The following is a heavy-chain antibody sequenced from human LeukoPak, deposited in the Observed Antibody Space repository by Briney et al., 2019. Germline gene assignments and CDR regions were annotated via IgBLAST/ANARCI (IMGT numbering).Heavy chain of an antibody. CDR3: ARRGLRSVR. D-gene: IGHD1-26*01. CDR2: IYYSGSS. Sequence: SETLSLTCTVSGGSISSSSYYWGWIRQPQGKGLEWIGSIYYSGSSYYNPSLKSRVTISVDTSKNQFSLKLSSVTAADTAVYYCARRGLRSVRRGQGTLVTVSS. CDR1: GGSISSSSYY. V-gene: IGHV4-39*01. J-gene: IGHJ4*02.